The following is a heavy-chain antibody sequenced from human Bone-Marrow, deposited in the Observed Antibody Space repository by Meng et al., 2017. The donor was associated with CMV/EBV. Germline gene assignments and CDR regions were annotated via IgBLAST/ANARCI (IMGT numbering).Heavy chain of an antibody. CDR2: INHSGST. J-gene: IGHJ4*02. Sequence: SETLSLTCTVSGGSVSSGSYYWSWIRQPPGKGLEWIGEINHSGSTNYNPSLKSRVTISVDTSKNQFSLKLSSVTAADTAVYYCARVTLDCSSTSCYQIDYWGQGTLVTVSS. D-gene: IGHD2-2*01. CDR1: GGSVSSGSYY. CDR3: ARVTLDCSSTSCYQIDY. V-gene: IGHV4-39*07.